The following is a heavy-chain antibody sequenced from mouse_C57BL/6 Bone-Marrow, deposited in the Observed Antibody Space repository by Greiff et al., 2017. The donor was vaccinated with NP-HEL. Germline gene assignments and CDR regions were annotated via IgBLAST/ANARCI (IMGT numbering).Heavy chain of an antibody. CDR3: ARVDYYGSSLRWYVDV. V-gene: IGHV1-64*01. J-gene: IGHJ1*03. D-gene: IGHD1-1*01. CDR2: IHPNSGST. Sequence: QVQLQQPGAELVKPGASVKLSCKASGYTFPSYWMHWVKQRPGQGLEWIGLIHPNSGSTNYNEKFKSKATLTVDKSSSTAYMQHSSLTSEDSAVYYSARVDYYGSSLRWYVDVWGTGTTVTVYS. CDR1: GYTFPSYW.